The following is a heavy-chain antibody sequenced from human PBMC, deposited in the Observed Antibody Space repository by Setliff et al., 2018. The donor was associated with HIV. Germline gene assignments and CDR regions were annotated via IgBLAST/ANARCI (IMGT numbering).Heavy chain of an antibody. D-gene: IGHD3-16*01. CDR3: AKTTGSVLGTYYFDS. J-gene: IGHJ4*02. CDR1: GFTFSDDYA. V-gene: IGHV3-43D*03. Sequence: PGGSLRLSCTASGFTFSDDYAMYWVRQAPGKALEWVSLINWNGGRTFYSDSVKGRFTISRDNSENFLYLQMHSLRLDDTAIYYCAKTTGSVLGTYYFDSWGQGTRVTVSS. CDR2: INWNGGRT.